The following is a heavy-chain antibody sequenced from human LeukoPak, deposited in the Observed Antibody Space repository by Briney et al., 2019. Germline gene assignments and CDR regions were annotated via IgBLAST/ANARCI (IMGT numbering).Heavy chain of an antibody. Sequence: SETLSLTCAVYGGSFSGYYWSWIRQPPGKGLEWIGEINHSGSTNYNPSLKSRVTISVDTSKNQFSLKLSSVTAADTAVYYCARGQGRITMVRGVMAAAWDYWGQGTLATVSS. V-gene: IGHV4-34*01. CDR3: ARGQGRITMVRGVMAAAWDY. J-gene: IGHJ4*02. CDR1: GGSFSGYY. CDR2: INHSGST. D-gene: IGHD3-10*01.